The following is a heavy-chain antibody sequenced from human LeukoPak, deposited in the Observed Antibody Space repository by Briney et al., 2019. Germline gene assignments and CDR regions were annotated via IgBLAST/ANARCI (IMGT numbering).Heavy chain of an antibody. CDR3: ARDLTYYYDSSGYHDVFDI. CDR2: ISSSSTYI. D-gene: IGHD3-22*01. CDR1: GFTFSSYS. J-gene: IGHJ3*02. Sequence: GSLRLSCAASGFTFSSYSMNWVRQAPGKGLEWVSSISSSSTYIYYADSVKGRFTISRDNAKNSLYLQMNSLRAEDTAVYYCARDLTYYYDSSGYHDVFDIWGQGTMVTVSS. V-gene: IGHV3-21*01.